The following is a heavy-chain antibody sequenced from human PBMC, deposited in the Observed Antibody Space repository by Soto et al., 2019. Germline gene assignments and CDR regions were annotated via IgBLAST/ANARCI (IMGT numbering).Heavy chain of an antibody. CDR3: AKNQERELPRVIDF. V-gene: IGHV3-23*01. J-gene: IGHJ4*02. CDR1: GLTFINYA. D-gene: IGHD1-7*01. Sequence: GGSLRLSCATSGLTFINYAMSWVRQAPGGRLEWVSSMSGSSSTTYYADSVKGRFTISRDRSKNALYLQMSSLRAEDTALYYCAKNQERELPRVIDFWGQGTLVTVSS. CDR2: MSGSSSTT.